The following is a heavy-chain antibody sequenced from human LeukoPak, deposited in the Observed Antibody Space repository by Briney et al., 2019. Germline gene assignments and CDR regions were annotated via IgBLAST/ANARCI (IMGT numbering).Heavy chain of an antibody. Sequence: PGGSLRLSCAASGFTFSSYWMSWVRQAPGKGLEWVANIKQDGSEKYYVDSVKGRFTISRDNAKNSLYLQMNSLRAEDTAVYYCARDSSSWYRVRENDYWGQGTLVTVSS. D-gene: IGHD6-13*01. V-gene: IGHV3-7*01. CDR3: ARDSSSWYRVRENDY. J-gene: IGHJ4*02. CDR1: GFTFSSYW. CDR2: IKQDGSEK.